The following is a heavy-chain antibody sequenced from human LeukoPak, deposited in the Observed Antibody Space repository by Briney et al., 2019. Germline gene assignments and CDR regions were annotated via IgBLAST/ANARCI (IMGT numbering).Heavy chain of an antibody. CDR3: ARLSRLHVFDI. V-gene: IGHV4-59*01. CDR2: IYYSGST. Sequence: PSETLSLTCTVSGGSISSYYWSWIRQPPGKGLEWIGYIYYSGSTNYNPPLKSRVTISVDTSKNPFSLKLSSVTAADTAVYYCARLSRLHVFDIWGQGTMVTVSS. CDR1: GGSISSYY. D-gene: IGHD6-25*01. J-gene: IGHJ3*02.